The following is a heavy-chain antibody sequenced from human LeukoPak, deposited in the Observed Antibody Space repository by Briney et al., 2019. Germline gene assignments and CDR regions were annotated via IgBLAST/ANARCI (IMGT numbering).Heavy chain of an antibody. CDR1: VFTFSGSA. CDR2: IDRKDNLYAS. V-gene: IGHV3-73*01. CDR3: TRDRGTYNWFDP. Sequence: GGSLRLSCAASVFTFSGSAVHWVRQSSGKGLEWVGHIDRKDNLYASAYADSVKGSFTISRDDSKDTAFLHMDSVKTEDTALYYCTRDRGTYNWFDPWGQGTLVTVSS. J-gene: IGHJ5*02. D-gene: IGHD2-15*01.